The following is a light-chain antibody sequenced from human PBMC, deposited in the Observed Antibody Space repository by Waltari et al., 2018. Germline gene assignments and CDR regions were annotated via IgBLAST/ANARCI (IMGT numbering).Light chain of an antibody. CDR3: EQSESTPLYT. J-gene: IGKJ2*01. V-gene: IGKV1-39*01. Sequence: DIQMTQSPSSLSASVGDRVTITCRASQSISSYLNWYQQKPGKAPKLLIYAASSLQSEVPSRCSGSGARTEFTLTISSLQPEDFATYYCEQSESTPLYTFGQGTKREIK. CDR2: AAS. CDR1: QSISSY.